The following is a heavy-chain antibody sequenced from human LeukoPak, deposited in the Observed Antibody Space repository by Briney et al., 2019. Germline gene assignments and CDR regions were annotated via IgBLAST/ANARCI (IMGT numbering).Heavy chain of an antibody. J-gene: IGHJ4*02. Sequence: PGGSLRLSCAASGFTVSSNYMSWVRQAPGKGLEWVSSISSSSSYIYYADSVKGRFTISRDNAKNSLYLQMNSLRAEDTAVYYCASIAVAGLYFDYWGQGTLVTVSS. CDR3: ASIAVAGLYFDY. V-gene: IGHV3-21*01. CDR2: ISSSSSYI. CDR1: GFTVSSNY. D-gene: IGHD6-19*01.